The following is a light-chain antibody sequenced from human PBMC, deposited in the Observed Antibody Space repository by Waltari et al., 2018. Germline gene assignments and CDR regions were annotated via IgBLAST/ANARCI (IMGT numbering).Light chain of an antibody. CDR3: QHYVSLPAT. CDR1: QSVSRS. Sequence: EIVLTQSPGTLSLSPGERATLSCRASQSVSRSLAWYQQKPGQAPRLLSYGASNRATGMPDRFSGSGSGTDFSLTISRLEPEDFAVYYCQHYVSLPATFGQGTKVEIK. CDR2: GAS. J-gene: IGKJ1*01. V-gene: IGKV3-20*01.